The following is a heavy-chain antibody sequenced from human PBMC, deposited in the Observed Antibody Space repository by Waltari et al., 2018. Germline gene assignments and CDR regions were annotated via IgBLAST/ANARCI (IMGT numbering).Heavy chain of an antibody. Sequence: EVQLAETEEALIKPGGNMRLSCTDSKFIVLNNYMAWVRQAPGKGLQWVSVIYAGGGSDSADSVWGRFTISRDNSKNTLYLEMNALRPDDTAVYYCATLGAYLGAFEVWGRGTMVTVSS. J-gene: IGHJ3*01. V-gene: IGHV3-53*02. CDR1: KFIVLNNY. CDR3: ATLGAYLGAFEV. D-gene: IGHD3-16*01. CDR2: IYAGGGS.